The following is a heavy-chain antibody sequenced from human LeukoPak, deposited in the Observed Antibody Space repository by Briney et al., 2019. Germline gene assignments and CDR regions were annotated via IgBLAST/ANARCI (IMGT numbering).Heavy chain of an antibody. CDR1: GFTFSSYA. V-gene: IGHV3-23*01. CDR3: ANSGADDYYYYYYMDV. D-gene: IGHD7-27*01. J-gene: IGHJ6*03. Sequence: PGGSLRLSCAASGFTFSSYAMSWVRQAPGKGLEWVSAISGSGGSTYYADSVKGRFTISRDNSKNTLYLQMNSLRAEDTAVYYCANSGADDYYYYYYMDVWGKGTTVTVSS. CDR2: ISGSGGST.